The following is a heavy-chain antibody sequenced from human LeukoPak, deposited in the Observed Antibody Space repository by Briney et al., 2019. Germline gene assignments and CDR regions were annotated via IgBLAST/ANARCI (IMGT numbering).Heavy chain of an antibody. Sequence: GGSLRLSCAASGFTFSGSAIHWVRQASGKGLEWDGRIRSKANSYATSSAASVKGRFTISRDDSKNTAYLQMNRLKTEDTAVYYCTRDYGVLFDYWGQGTLVTVSS. CDR2: IRSKANSYAT. D-gene: IGHD4-17*01. CDR1: GFTFSGSA. J-gene: IGHJ4*02. V-gene: IGHV3-73*01. CDR3: TRDYGVLFDY.